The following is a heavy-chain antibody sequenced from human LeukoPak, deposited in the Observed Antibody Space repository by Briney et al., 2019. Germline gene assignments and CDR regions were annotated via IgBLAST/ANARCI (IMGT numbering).Heavy chain of an antibody. D-gene: IGHD6-19*01. CDR3: AKSLYSNGDDFDI. V-gene: IGHV3-7*01. J-gene: IGHJ3*02. Sequence: GGSLRLSCGASGFTFSNYGMLWVRQAPGKGLEWLANIKLDGSEKDYVDSVKGRFTISRDNAKNCLYLQMNSLRAEDTAVYYCAKSLYSNGDDFDIWGQGTMVTVSS. CDR2: IKLDGSEK. CDR1: GFTFSNYG.